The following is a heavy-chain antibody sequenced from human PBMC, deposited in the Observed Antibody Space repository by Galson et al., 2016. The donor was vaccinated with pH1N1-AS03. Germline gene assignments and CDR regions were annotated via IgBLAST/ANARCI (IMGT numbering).Heavy chain of an antibody. J-gene: IGHJ1*01. D-gene: IGHD5-24*01. V-gene: IGHV3-30*02. CDR1: GFSLSDYG. Sequence: SLRLSCAASGFSLSDYGMHWVRQAPGKGLEWLAFIRYDGTKTYYADSVEGRLTISRDDSKNTLYLQMNSLRDDDMGVYYCARDNLEYDGWTWGQGTMVNVSS. CDR2: IRYDGTKT. CDR3: ARDNLEYDGWT.